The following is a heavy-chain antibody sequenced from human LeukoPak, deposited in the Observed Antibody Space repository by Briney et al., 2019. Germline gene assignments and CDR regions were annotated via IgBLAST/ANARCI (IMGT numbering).Heavy chain of an antibody. CDR1: GYGFTNYW. Sequence: GESLKISCKGSGYGFTNYWIGWVRQMPGKGLEWMGNMYPDDSDTRYSPSFQGQVTISADKSISTAYLQWSSLKASDTAMYYCARRGGDGYNYFDYWGQGTLVTVSS. V-gene: IGHV5-51*01. CDR3: ARRGGDGYNYFDY. J-gene: IGHJ4*02. CDR2: MYPDDSDT. D-gene: IGHD5-24*01.